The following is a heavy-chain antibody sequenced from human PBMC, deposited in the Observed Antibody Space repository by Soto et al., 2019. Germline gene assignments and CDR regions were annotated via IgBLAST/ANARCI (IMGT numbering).Heavy chain of an antibody. J-gene: IGHJ5*01. D-gene: IGHD2-2*01. V-gene: IGHV3-48*02. CDR3: AREGYERGLNWFDS. CDR2: ISSSSTI. CDR1: GFTFSSYS. Sequence: GGSLRLSCAASGFTFSSYSMNWVRQAPGKGLEWVSYISSSSTIYYADSVKGRFTISRDNAKNSLYLQMNSLRDEDTVVYYCAREGYERGLNWFDSWGQGTLVTVSS.